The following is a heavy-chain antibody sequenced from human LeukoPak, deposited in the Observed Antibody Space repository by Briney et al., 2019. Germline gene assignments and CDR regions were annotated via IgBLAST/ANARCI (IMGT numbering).Heavy chain of an antibody. D-gene: IGHD3-10*01. CDR2: IYTSGST. CDR3: TKGRGI. V-gene: IGHV4-61*09. J-gene: IGHJ4*02. Sequence: SETLSLTCTVSGGSISSGSYDWYWIRQPAGKGLEWIGHIYTSGSTDYNPSLKSRVTISVATTKNQFSLKLTSVTAADTAIYYCTKGRGIWGQGTLVTVSS. CDR1: GGSISSGSYD.